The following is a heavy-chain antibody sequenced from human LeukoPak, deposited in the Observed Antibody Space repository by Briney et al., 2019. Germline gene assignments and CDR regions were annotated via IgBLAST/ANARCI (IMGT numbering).Heavy chain of an antibody. V-gene: IGHV3-48*03. D-gene: IGHD6-13*01. Sequence: GGSLRLSCAASGLTFSSYEMNWVRQAPGKGLEWVSSISSGGATIYYADSVKGRFTISRDNAKNSLYLQMNSLRAEDTAVYYCARVGVLSSSWLLYWGQGTLVTVSS. CDR2: ISSGGATI. J-gene: IGHJ4*02. CDR3: ARVGVLSSSWLLY. CDR1: GLTFSSYE.